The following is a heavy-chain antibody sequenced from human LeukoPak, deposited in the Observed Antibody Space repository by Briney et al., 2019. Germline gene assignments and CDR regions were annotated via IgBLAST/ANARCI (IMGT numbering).Heavy chain of an antibody. J-gene: IGHJ4*02. V-gene: IGHV4-34*01. Sequence: SETLSLTCAVYGGSFSGYYWSWIRQPPGKGLEWIGEISHSGSTNYNPSLKSRVTISVDTSKNQFSLKLSSVTAADTAVYYCARATITMVRGVIKYYFDYWGQGTLVTVSS. CDR2: ISHSGST. D-gene: IGHD3-10*01. CDR1: GGSFSGYY. CDR3: ARATITMVRGVIKYYFDY.